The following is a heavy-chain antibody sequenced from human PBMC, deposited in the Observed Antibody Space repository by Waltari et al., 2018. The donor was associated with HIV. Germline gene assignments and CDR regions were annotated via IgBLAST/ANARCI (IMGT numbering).Heavy chain of an antibody. D-gene: IGHD3-10*01. CDR3: ARDTGSQYYYYGMDV. CDR2: IKPDGSET. CDR1: GFILSSYW. V-gene: IGHV3-7*01. J-gene: IGHJ6*02. Sequence: EVLLVESGGGLVQPGGSLRLSCGTSGFILSSYWMSWVRQAPGQGREWLANIKPDGSETYYVDSVKGRFTISRDNAKNSVYLQMDSLRVEDTALYFCARDTGSQYYYYGMDVWGQGTMVSVS.